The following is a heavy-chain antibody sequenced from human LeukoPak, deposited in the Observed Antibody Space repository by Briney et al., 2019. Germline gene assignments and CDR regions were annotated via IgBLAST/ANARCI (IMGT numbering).Heavy chain of an antibody. J-gene: IGHJ3*02. V-gene: IGHV3-7*01. CDR3: ARSGIVDAFDI. CDR2: IKQDGGEK. D-gene: IGHD3-10*01. Sequence: PGGSLRLSCAASGFTFSSYGMHWVRQAPGKGLEWVANIKQDGGEKNYMDSVKGRFTISRDNAKNSLYLQMSSLRAEDTAVYYCARSGIVDAFDIWGLGTVVTVSS. CDR1: GFTFSSYG.